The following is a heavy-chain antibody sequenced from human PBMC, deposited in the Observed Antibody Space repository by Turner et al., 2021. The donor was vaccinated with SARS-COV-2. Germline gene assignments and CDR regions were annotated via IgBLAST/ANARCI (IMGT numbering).Heavy chain of an antibody. V-gene: IGHV3-21*01. J-gene: IGHJ6*02. CDR1: GFTLSSYS. CDR2: ISSSSSYI. Sequence: EVQLVESGGGLVKPGGSLRLSCAASGFTLSSYSMNWVRQAPGKGLEWVSSISSSSSYIYYADSVKGRFTISRDNDKNSLYLQLNSLGAEDTAVYYWATIAAAGADFYYYYGMDVWGQGTTVTVSS. CDR3: ATIAAAGADFYYYYGMDV. D-gene: IGHD6-13*01.